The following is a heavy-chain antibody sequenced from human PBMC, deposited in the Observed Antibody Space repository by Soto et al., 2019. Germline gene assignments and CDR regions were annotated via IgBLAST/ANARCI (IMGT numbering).Heavy chain of an antibody. J-gene: IGHJ4*02. V-gene: IGHV3-23*01. CDR3: XXXXXXXXXLXFDY. CDR2: ISGSGGST. CDR1: GFTFSSYA. Sequence: EVQLLESGGGLVQPGGSLRLSCAASGFTFSSYAMSWVRQAPGXXXXWVSAISGSGGSTYYADSVKGRFTISRDNSKNTLYLQMNSLRXEDTAVXXXXXXXXXXXXLXFDYWGQGTLVTVSS.